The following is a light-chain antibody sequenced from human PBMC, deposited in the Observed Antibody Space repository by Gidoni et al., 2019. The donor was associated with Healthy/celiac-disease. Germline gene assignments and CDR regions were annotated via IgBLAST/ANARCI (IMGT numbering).Light chain of an antibody. CDR3: QSYDSSLSGL. Sequence: QSVLTQPPSVSGAPGQRVTISCTGSSSNIGAGYDVHWYQQLPGTAPKLLIYVNSNRPSGVPDRFSGSKSGTSASLSITGLQADDEADYYCQSYDSSLSGLFGGGTKLTVL. V-gene: IGLV1-40*01. CDR1: SSNIGAGYD. CDR2: VNS. J-gene: IGLJ2*01.